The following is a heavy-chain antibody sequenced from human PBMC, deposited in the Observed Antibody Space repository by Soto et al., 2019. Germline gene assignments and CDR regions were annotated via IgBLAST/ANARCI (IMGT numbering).Heavy chain of an antibody. CDR2: IDTSSRTI. V-gene: IGHV3-48*02. Sequence: EVQLVESGGGLVQPGGSLSLSCAASGFTFSSYNMFWVRQAPGKGLEWLSYIDTSSRTIYYADSVKGRFTISRDNVKKSLYLQINSLRDEDTAVYFCTRRNYGMDVWGQGTTVTVSS. CDR3: TRRNYGMDV. J-gene: IGHJ6*02. CDR1: GFTFSSYN.